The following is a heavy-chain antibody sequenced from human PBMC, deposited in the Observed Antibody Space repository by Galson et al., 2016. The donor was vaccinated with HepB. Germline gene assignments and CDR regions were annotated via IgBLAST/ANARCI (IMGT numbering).Heavy chain of an antibody. J-gene: IGHJ4*02. D-gene: IGHD2-2*01. V-gene: IGHV3-33*01. CDR3: ASACSSTTCYGDFDY. CDR1: GFTFSSYG. Sequence: SLRLSCAASGFTFSSYGMHWVRQAPGKGLEWVAVIWYDGGKKYYADSVKGRFAISRDNSKNTPCLQMNSLRAEDTAVYYCASACSSTTCYGDFDYWGQGTLVTVSS. CDR2: IWYDGGKK.